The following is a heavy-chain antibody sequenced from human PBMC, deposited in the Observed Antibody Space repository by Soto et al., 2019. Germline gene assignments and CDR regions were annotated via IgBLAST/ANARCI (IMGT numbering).Heavy chain of an antibody. D-gene: IGHD2-21*01. CDR2: IQSGGPT. Sequence: EVRLVESGGGLVQPGGSLRLSCAASGFTVSNKYMSWVRQAPGKGLEWVSLIQSGGPTYYADSVKGRFTISRDTSENTVHLQMDSLRAEDTAVYYCTSGLIVVVAASRLAGYWGQGTLVTVSS. CDR1: GFTVSNKY. V-gene: IGHV3-66*01. CDR3: TSGLIVVVAASRLAGY. J-gene: IGHJ4*02.